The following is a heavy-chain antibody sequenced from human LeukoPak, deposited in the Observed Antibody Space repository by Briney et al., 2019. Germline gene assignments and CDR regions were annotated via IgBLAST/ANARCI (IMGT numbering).Heavy chain of an antibody. Sequence: SETLSLTCAVSGGSISSGGYSWSWIRQPPGKGLEWIGYIYHSGSTYYNPSLKSRVTISVDRSKNQFSLKLSSVTAADTAVYYCAVGYYDILTGYSWPDAFDIWGQGTMVTVSS. J-gene: IGHJ3*02. CDR2: IYHSGST. CDR1: GGSISSGGYS. D-gene: IGHD3-9*01. V-gene: IGHV4-30-2*01. CDR3: AVGYYDILTGYSWPDAFDI.